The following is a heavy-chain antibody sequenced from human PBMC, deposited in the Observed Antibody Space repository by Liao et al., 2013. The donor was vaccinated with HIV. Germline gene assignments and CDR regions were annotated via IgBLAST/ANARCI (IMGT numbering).Heavy chain of an antibody. V-gene: IGHV4-39*07. D-gene: IGHD3-16*02. CDR1: GGSVSSSSYY. CDR2: VYYTGTT. CDR3: ARASGMITFGGVIVGAFDY. J-gene: IGHJ4*02. Sequence: QLQLQESGPGLVKPSETLSLTCSVSGGSVSSSSYYWGWIRQPPGKGLEWIGSVYYTGTTYYNPSLKSRVTISVDTSKNQFSLKLSSVTAADTAVYYCARASGMITFGGVIVGAFDYWGQGTLVTVSS.